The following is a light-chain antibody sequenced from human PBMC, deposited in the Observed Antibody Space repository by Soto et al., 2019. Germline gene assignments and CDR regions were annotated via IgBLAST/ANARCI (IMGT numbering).Light chain of an antibody. V-gene: IGLV2-23*01. CDR1: SSDVGSYNL. J-gene: IGLJ3*02. CDR3: CSFARGSTLV. CDR2: EGS. Sequence: QSVLTQPASVSGSPGQSITISCTGTSSDVGSYNLVSWYQQHPGNAPKLMIYEGSKRPSGVSNRFFGSKSGNTASLTISGLQAEDEADYYCCSFARGSTLVFGGGTKLTVI.